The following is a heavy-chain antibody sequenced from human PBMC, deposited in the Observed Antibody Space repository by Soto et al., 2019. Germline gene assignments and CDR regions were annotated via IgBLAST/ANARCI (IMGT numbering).Heavy chain of an antibody. CDR1: GYTFTGYY. D-gene: IGHD6-19*01. Sequence: KVCCQASGYTFTGYYMHGVRHAPGQGLEWMGWINPNSGGTNYAQKFQGRVTMTRDTSISTAYMELSRLRSDDTAVYYCARIKGTAVADDAFDIWGQRTMVTVSS. J-gene: IGHJ3*02. CDR3: ARIKGTAVADDAFDI. CDR2: INPNSGGT. V-gene: IGHV1-2*02.